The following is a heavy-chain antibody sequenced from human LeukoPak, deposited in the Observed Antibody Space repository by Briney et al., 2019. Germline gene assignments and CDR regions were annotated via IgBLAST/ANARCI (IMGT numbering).Heavy chain of an antibody. J-gene: IGHJ5*02. Sequence: PSETLSLTCTVSGGSISSGSYYWSWIRQPAGKGLEWIGFIDYSGSPNYNPSLKSRATISGDSSKNQLTLKLTSVTAEDTGVYYCARGNNEVRLWFGEFDPWGQGTLVIVSS. CDR3: ARGNNEVRLWFGEFDP. CDR1: GGSISSGSYY. CDR2: IDYSGSP. V-gene: IGHV4-61*10. D-gene: IGHD3-10*01.